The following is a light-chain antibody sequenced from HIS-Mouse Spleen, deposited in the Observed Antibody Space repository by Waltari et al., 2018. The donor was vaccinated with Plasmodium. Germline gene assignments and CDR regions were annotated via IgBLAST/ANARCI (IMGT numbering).Light chain of an antibody. CDR1: SSDVGGYNY. CDR2: DVS. V-gene: IGLV2-8*01. CDR3: SSYAGSNNLV. J-gene: IGLJ2*01. Sequence: QSALTQPPSASGSPGQSVTISCPGTSSDVGGYNYVSWYQQNPGKAPQLMIYDVSKRPSGVPDRFSGSKSGNTASLTVSGLQAEDEADYYCSSYAGSNNLVFGGGTKLTVL.